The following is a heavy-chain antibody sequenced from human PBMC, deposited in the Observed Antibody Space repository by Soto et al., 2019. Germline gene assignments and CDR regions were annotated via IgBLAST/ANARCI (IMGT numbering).Heavy chain of an antibody. D-gene: IGHD6-13*01. Sequence: GGSLRLSCAASGFTFSSYAMSWVRQAPGKGLEWVSSISASGDSTHNADSVKGRFAISRDNSKNTLDLQLNSLTADDTAVYYCAKGGPYNSSWYEGYWGQGTLVTVSS. CDR3: AKGGPYNSSWYEGY. V-gene: IGHV3-23*01. CDR2: ISASGDST. J-gene: IGHJ4*02. CDR1: GFTFSSYA.